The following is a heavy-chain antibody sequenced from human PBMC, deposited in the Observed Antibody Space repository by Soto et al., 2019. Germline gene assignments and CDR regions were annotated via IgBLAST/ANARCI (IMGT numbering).Heavy chain of an antibody. CDR2: ISFDGTNK. V-gene: IGHV3-30*18. CDR3: AKAGYYDSSGYYELDY. Sequence: GGSLRLSWAASGFTFISFDIRWVRQAPGKGLEWVAVISFDGTNKYYADSVKGRFTISRDNSKNTVYLQMNSLRAEDTAVYYCAKAGYYDSSGYYELDYWGQGTLVTVSS. J-gene: IGHJ4*02. CDR1: GFTFISFD. D-gene: IGHD3-22*01.